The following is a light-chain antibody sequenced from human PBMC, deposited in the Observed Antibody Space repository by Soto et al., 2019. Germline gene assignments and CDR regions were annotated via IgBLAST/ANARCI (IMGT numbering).Light chain of an antibody. CDR1: SSNIGRDN. J-gene: IGLJ2*01. CDR3: AAWDDSLNGHVV. V-gene: IGLV1-44*01. CDR2: STN. Sequence: QSAVTQPPSASGTPGQRVTISCSGSSSNIGRDNVNWYQQLPGTAPKPLIYSTNQRPSGVPDRFSGSKSGTSASLAISGLQSEDEADYYCAAWDDSLNGHVVFGGGTKLTVL.